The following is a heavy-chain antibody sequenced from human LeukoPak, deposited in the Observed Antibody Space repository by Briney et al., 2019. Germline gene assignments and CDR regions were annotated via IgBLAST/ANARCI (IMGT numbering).Heavy chain of an antibody. V-gene: IGHV4-34*01. J-gene: IGHJ4*02. CDR3: ARAGSAYGDYFDY. D-gene: IGHD4-17*01. CDR1: GGSFSGYY. CDR2: INHSGST. Sequence: SETLSLTCAVYGGSFSGYYWSWIRQPPGKGLEWIGEINHSGSTNYNPSLKSRVTISVGTSKNQFSLKLSSVTAADTAVYYCARAGSAYGDYFDYWGQGTLVTVSS.